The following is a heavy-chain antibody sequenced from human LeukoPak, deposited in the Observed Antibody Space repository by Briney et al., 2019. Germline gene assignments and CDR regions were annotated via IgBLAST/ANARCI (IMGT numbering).Heavy chain of an antibody. Sequence: GESLKISCKGSGYSFTSYWIGWVRQMPGKGLEWMGIIYPGDSDTRYSPSFQGQVTISADKSISTAYLQWSSLKASDTAMYYCARGGGDNWNAHDAFDIWGQGTMVTVSS. CDR1: GYSFTSYW. V-gene: IGHV5-51*01. CDR3: ARGGGDNWNAHDAFDI. D-gene: IGHD1-20*01. J-gene: IGHJ3*02. CDR2: IYPGDSDT.